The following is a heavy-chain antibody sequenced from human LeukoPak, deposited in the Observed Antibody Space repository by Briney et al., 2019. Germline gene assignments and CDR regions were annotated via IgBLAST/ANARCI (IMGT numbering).Heavy chain of an antibody. Sequence: KSSETLSLTCTVSGGSISSYYWTWIRQPPGKGLEWLGYIYYSGSTNYNPSLKSRVTISLDTSKNQFSLRLSSVTAADTAVYYCARGRPLVAGRWYYYYGMDVWGQGTTVTVSS. CDR1: GGSISSYY. CDR3: ARGRPLVAGRWYYYYGMDV. J-gene: IGHJ6*02. D-gene: IGHD6-19*01. CDR2: IYYSGST. V-gene: IGHV4-59*12.